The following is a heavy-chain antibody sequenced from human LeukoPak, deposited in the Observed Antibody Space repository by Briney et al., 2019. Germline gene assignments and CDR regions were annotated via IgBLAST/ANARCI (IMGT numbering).Heavy chain of an antibody. CDR1: GFTFSSYR. Sequence: KTGGSLRLSCAASGFTFSSYRMNWLRQAPGKGLEWVSSISSSSSYIYYADSVKGRFTISRDNAKHSLYLQMNILRAKDTAVYYCASVTVRTFGSFDLWGRGTLVTVSS. J-gene: IGHJ2*01. CDR2: ISSSSSYI. V-gene: IGHV3-21*01. CDR3: ASVTVRTFGSFDL. D-gene: IGHD3-16*01.